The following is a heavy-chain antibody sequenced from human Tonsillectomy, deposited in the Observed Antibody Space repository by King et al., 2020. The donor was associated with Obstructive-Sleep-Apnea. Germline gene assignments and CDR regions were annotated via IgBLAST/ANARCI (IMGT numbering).Heavy chain of an antibody. V-gene: IGHV3-30*04. CDR1: GFTFSNYA. CDR3: ARDPSSYYSSFYFDY. CDR2: ISYDGSNK. Sequence: VQLVESGGGVVQPGRSLRLSCAASGFTFSNYAMHWVRQAPGKGLEWVAVISYDGSNKYYADSVKGRFTISRDNSKSTLSLQMNSLTAEDTAIYYCARDPSSYYSSFYFDYWGHGTLVTVSS. D-gene: IGHD3-22*01. J-gene: IGHJ4*01.